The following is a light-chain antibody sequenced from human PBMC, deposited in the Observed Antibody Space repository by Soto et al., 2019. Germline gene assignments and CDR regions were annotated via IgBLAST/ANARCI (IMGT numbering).Light chain of an antibody. V-gene: IGKV3-20*01. CDR3: QQYSSSPCT. CDR1: QSVRNNY. CDR2: AAS. Sequence: EIVLTQSPGTLSLSPGERATLSCRASQSVRNNYLAWYQQKPGQAPRLLIYAASGRATGIPDRFSGSGSGTDFTLTISRLEPEDFAVYHCQQYSSSPCTFGQGTKVEIK. J-gene: IGKJ1*01.